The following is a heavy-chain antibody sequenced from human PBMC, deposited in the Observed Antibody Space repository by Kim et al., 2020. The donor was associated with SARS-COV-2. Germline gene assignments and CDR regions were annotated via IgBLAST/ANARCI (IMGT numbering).Heavy chain of an antibody. V-gene: IGHV1-69*04. Sequence: SVKVSCKASGGTFSSYAISWVRQAPGQGLEWMGRIIPILGIANYAQKFQGRVTITADKSTSTAYMELSSLRSEDTAVYYCASLGRSWTYNWFDPWGQGTLVIGSS. D-gene: IGHD6-13*01. J-gene: IGHJ5*02. CDR1: GGTFSSYA. CDR2: IIPILGIA. CDR3: ASLGRSWTYNWFDP.